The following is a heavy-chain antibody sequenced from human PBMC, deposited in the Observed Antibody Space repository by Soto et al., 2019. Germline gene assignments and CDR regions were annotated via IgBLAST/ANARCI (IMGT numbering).Heavy chain of an antibody. D-gene: IGHD1-1*01. V-gene: IGHV4-4*02. CDR1: GDSITSSNW. Sequence: QVQLQESGPGLVKPSGTLSLTCAVSGDSITSSNWWSWFRHAPGKGLEWIGEIYHSGATTYNPSLKRRATISVDPSNNHFSLKLTSVTAADTAVYFCARDLGTGTDYWGRGTLVTVAS. CDR2: IYHSGAT. CDR3: ARDLGTGTDY. J-gene: IGHJ4*02.